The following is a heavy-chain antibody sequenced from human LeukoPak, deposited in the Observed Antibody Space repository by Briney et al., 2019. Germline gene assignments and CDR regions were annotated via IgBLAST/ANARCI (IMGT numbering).Heavy chain of an antibody. Sequence: PGGSLRLSCAGSGFSFSDYWMDWVRQAPGKGPEWVANMNQVGSARHYADSVRGRFTISRDNAQKSVSLQMNRLSAEDTAVYYYTRDVVGSLDYWGLGTLVTVSS. CDR2: MNQVGSAR. D-gene: IGHD2-15*01. CDR3: TRDVVGSLDY. J-gene: IGHJ4*02. V-gene: IGHV3-7*01. CDR1: GFSFSDYW.